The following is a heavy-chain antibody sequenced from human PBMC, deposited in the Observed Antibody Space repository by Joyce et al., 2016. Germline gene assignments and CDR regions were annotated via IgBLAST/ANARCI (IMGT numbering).Heavy chain of an antibody. CDR3: ARQKGRDFRPPDWVDP. CDR2: VTPMVGMA. J-gene: IGHJ5*02. V-gene: IGHV1-69*02. CDR1: GDTFNSYT. Sequence: QVQLVQSGAEVKKPGSSVKVSCKASGDTFNSYTIGWVRQAPGQGLEWMGKVTPMVGMATYAQKFQGRVTITAEKSSTTAVLELANLTPEDTAVYYCARQKGRDFRPPDWVDPWGQGTQVIVSS. D-gene: IGHD2/OR15-2a*01.